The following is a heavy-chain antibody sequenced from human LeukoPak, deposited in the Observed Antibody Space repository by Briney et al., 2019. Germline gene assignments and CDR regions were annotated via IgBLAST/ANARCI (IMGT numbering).Heavy chain of an antibody. CDR3: AREAPNYGDRDAFDI. Sequence: PSETLSLTCTVSGGSISSYYWSWIRQPPGKGLEWIGYIYYSGSTNYNPSLKSRVIISVDTSKNQFSLKLSSVTAADTAVYYCAREAPNYGDRDAFDIWGQGTMVTVSS. V-gene: IGHV4-59*01. CDR1: GGSISSYY. D-gene: IGHD4-17*01. J-gene: IGHJ3*02. CDR2: IYYSGST.